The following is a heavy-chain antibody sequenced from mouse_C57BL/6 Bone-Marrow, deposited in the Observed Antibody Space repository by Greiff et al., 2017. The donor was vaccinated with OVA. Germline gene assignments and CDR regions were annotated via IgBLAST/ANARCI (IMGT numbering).Heavy chain of an antibody. D-gene: IGHD4-1*01. CDR2: ISDGGSYT. Sequence: EVQRVESGGGLVKPGGSLKLSCAASGFTFSSYAMSWVRQTPEKRLEWVATISDGGSYTYYPDNVKGRFTISRDNAKNNLYLQMSHLKSEDTAMYYCAREGSPPNWDSWFAYWGQGTLVTVSA. J-gene: IGHJ3*01. CDR1: GFTFSSYA. V-gene: IGHV5-4*01. CDR3: AREGSPPNWDSWFAY.